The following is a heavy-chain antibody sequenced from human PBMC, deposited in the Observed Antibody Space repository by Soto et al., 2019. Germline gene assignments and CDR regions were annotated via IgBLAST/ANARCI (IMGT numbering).Heavy chain of an antibody. V-gene: IGHV4-59*08. CDR2: IYYSGST. Sequence: PSETLSLTCTVSGGSISSYYWSWIRQPPGKGLEWIGYIYYSGSTNYNPSLKSRVTISVDTSKNQFSLKLSSVTAADTAVYYCARHGNHDFQVIDYWGQGTLVTVSS. CDR3: ARHGNHDFQVIDY. CDR1: GGSISSYY. J-gene: IGHJ4*02. D-gene: IGHD3-3*01.